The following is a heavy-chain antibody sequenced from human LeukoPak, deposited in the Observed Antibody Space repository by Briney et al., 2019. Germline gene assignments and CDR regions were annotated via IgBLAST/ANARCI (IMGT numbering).Heavy chain of an antibody. V-gene: IGHV3-30*18. CDR2: ISYDGSNK. CDR3: AKDLRELVAAALSY. D-gene: IGHD6-13*01. CDR1: GFTFSSYA. J-gene: IGHJ4*02. Sequence: GGSLRLSCAASGFTFSSYAMHWVRQAPGKGLEWVAGISYDGSNKHYADSVKGRFTISRDNSKNTLYLQMNSLRAEDTAVYYCAKDLRELVAAALSYWGQGTLVTVSS.